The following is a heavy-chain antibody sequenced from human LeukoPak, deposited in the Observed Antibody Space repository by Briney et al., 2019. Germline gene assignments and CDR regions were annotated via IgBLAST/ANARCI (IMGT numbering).Heavy chain of an antibody. CDR3: AKRDSSGSNYFAY. V-gene: IGHV3-23*01. J-gene: IGHJ4*02. CDR1: GFTFAGCA. CDR2: FGRSGAGT. Sequence: SGGSLRLSCAASGFTFAGCAMSWVRQAPGKGVEWVSTFGRSGAGTFYADSVKGRFTISRDNSKNTLYLQMNSLRAEDTAVYHCAKRDSSGSNYFAYWGQGALVTVSS. D-gene: IGHD6-19*01.